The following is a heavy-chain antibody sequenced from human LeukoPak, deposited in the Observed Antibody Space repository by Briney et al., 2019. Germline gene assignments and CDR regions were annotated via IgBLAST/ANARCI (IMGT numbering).Heavy chain of an antibody. CDR1: GYTFTSYG. D-gene: IGHD4-17*01. Sequence: ASVKVSCKASGYTFTSYGISWVRQAPGQGLEWMGWISAYSGDTNYAQKFQGRATMTTDTSTSTAYMELSSLRSEDTAVYYCARVFSYYGDYDYWGQGTLVTVSS. CDR2: ISAYSGDT. V-gene: IGHV1-18*01. J-gene: IGHJ4*02. CDR3: ARVFSYYGDYDY.